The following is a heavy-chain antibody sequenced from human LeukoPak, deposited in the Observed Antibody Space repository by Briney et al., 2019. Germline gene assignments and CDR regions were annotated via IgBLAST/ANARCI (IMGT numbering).Heavy chain of an antibody. CDR2: IIPIFGTA. V-gene: IGHV1-69*06. J-gene: IGHJ6*04. CDR1: GGTFSSYA. Sequence: SVKVYCKASGGTFSSYAISWVRQAPGQGLEWMGGIIPIFGTANYAQKFQGRVTITADKSTSTAYMELSSLRSEDTAVYYCARAFGWLLQDYYYYGMDVWGKGTTVTVSS. D-gene: IGHD3-22*01. CDR3: ARAFGWLLQDYYYYGMDV.